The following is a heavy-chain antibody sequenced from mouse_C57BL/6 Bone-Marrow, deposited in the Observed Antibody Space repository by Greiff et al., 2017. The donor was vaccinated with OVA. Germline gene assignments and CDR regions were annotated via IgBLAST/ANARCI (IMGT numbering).Heavy chain of an antibody. CDR2: ISNGGGSP. V-gene: IGHV5-12*01. Sequence: EVKLVESGGGLVQPGGSLKLSCAASGFTFSDYYMYWVRQTPEKRLEWVAYISNGGGSPYYPDTVKGRFTISRDNAKNTLYLHMSRLKSEDTAMYYCARLYYYGRRYFEVWGTGTTVTVSS. CDR1: GFTFSDYY. CDR3: ARLYYYGRRYFEV. J-gene: IGHJ1*03. D-gene: IGHD1-1*01.